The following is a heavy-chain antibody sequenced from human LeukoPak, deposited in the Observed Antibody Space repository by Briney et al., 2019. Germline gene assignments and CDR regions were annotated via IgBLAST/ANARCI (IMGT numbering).Heavy chain of an antibody. V-gene: IGHV3-53*01. Sequence: PGGSLRLSCAASGFTVSSNYMSWVRQAPGKGLEWVSVIYSGGSTYYADSVKGRFTISRDNSKNTLYLQMNSLRAEDTAVYYCAPPMGPYSSSWYYGYWGQGTLVTVSS. CDR1: GFTVSSNY. J-gene: IGHJ4*02. D-gene: IGHD6-13*01. CDR3: APPMGPYSSSWYYGY. CDR2: IYSGGST.